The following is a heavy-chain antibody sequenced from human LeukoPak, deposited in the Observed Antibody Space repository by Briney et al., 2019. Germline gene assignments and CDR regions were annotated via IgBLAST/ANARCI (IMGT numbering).Heavy chain of an antibody. D-gene: IGHD3-10*01. CDR3: ARGGSGSRRLGSDY. CDR1: AYTFTTYA. J-gene: IGHJ4*02. V-gene: IGHV7-4-1*02. CDR2: INTNTGNP. Sequence: ASVKVSCKASAYTFTTYAINWVRQAPGQGLEWMGWINTNTGNPTYAQGFTGRFVFSLDTSVSTAYLQISSLKAEDTAVYYCARGGSGSRRLGSDYWGQGTLVTVSS.